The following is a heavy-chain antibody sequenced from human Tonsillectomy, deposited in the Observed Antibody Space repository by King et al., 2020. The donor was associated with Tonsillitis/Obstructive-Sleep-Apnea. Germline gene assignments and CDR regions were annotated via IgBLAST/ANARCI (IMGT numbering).Heavy chain of an antibody. D-gene: IGHD1-26*01. CDR1: GYSFTSYW. CDR2: IDPSDSYT. V-gene: IGHV5-10-1*01. Sequence: VQLVESGAEVKKPGESRRISCKGSGYSFTSYWISWVRQMPGKGLEWMGRIDPSDSYTNYSPSFQGHVTISADKSISTAYLQWSSLKASDTAMYYCARHSGSYGFLPTGDYWGQGTLVTVSS. J-gene: IGHJ4*02. CDR3: ARHSGSYGFLPTGDY.